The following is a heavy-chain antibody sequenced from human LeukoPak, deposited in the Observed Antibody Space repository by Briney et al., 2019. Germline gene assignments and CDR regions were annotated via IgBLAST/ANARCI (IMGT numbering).Heavy chain of an antibody. V-gene: IGHV3-30*18. J-gene: IGHJ4*02. CDR2: ISHDGSNK. CDR1: GFTFSNYG. D-gene: IGHD3-22*01. CDR3: AKGYGFDSSGSEHYFEN. Sequence: PGGSLRLSCAASGFTFSNYGIHWVRQAPGKGLEWVAVISHDGSNKYYAESVKGRFTISRDNSKNTLYLQMNSLRAEDTAVYYCAKGYGFDSSGSEHYFENWGQGILVTVSS.